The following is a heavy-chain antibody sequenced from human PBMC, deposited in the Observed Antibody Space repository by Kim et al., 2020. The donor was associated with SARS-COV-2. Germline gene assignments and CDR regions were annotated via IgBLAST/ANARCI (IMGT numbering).Heavy chain of an antibody. CDR2: IVVGSGNT. Sequence: SVKVSCKASGFTFTSSAVQWVRQARGQRLEWIGWIVVGSGNTNYAQKFQERVTITRDMSTSTAYMELSSLRSEDTAVYYCAATYYYDSSGYYTGAYWGQGTLVTVSS. J-gene: IGHJ4*02. D-gene: IGHD3-22*01. V-gene: IGHV1-58*01. CDR3: AATYYYDSSGYYTGAY. CDR1: GFTFTSSA.